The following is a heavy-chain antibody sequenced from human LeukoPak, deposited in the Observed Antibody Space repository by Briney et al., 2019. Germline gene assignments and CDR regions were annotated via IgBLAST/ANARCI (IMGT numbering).Heavy chain of an antibody. V-gene: IGHV1-2*02. J-gene: IGHJ5*02. D-gene: IGHD3-22*01. CDR3: ARDPLGDSSGSYFDP. CDR2: INPNSGGT. CDR1: GYTFTGYY. Sequence: GASVKVSCKASGYTFTGYYMHWVRQAPGQGLEWMGWINPNSGGTNYAQKFQGRVTMTRDTSISTAYMELSRLRSDDTAVYYCARDPLGDSSGSYFDPWGQGTLVTVSS.